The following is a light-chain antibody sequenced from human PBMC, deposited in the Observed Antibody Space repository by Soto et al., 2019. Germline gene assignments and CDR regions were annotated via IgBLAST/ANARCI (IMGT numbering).Light chain of an antibody. CDR2: DVN. CDR3: CSYAGGYTLI. J-gene: IGLJ2*01. V-gene: IGLV2-11*01. Sequence: QSVLTQPRSVSGSPGQSVTISCTGTSSDVGGYNYVSWYQQHPGKAPKLIIYDVNKRPSGVPDRFSGSKSGNTASLTISGLQAEDEADYYCCSYAGGYTLIFGGGTKVTVL. CDR1: SSDVGGYNY.